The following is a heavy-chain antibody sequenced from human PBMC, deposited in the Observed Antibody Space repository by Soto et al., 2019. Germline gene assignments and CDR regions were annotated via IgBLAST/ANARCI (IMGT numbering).Heavy chain of an antibody. CDR3: ARQVEITMVRGVMGWFDP. J-gene: IGHJ5*02. Sequence: GESLKISCKGSGYSFTSYWIGWVRQMPGKGLEWMGIIYPGDSDTRYSPSFQGQVTISADKSISTAYLQWSSLKASDTAMYYCARQVEITMVRGVMGWFDPWGQGTLVTVSS. D-gene: IGHD3-10*01. CDR1: GYSFTSYW. CDR2: IYPGDSDT. V-gene: IGHV5-51*01.